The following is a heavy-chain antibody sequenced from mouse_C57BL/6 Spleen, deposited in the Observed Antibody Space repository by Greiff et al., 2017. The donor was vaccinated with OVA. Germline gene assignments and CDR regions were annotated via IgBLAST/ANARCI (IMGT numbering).Heavy chain of an antibody. D-gene: IGHD2-3*01. V-gene: IGHV1-69*01. Sequence: VQLQQPGAELVMPGASVKLSCKASGYTFTSYWMHWVKQRPGQGLEWIGEIDPSDSYTNYNQKFKGKSTLTVDKSSSTAYMQLSSLTSEDSAVYYCARRGWDGFLDYALVDWGQEASVTVAS. CDR1: GYTFTSYW. J-gene: IGHJ4*01. CDR2: IDPSDSYT. CDR3: ARRGWDGFLDYALVD.